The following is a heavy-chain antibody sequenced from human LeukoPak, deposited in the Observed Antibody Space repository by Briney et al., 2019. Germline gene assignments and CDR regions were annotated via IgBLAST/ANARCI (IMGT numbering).Heavy chain of an antibody. Sequence: GGSLRLSCAASGFTFSSYSMNWVRQAPGKGLEWVSSISSSSSYIYYADSVEGRFTISRDNAKNSLYLQMNSLRAEDTAVYYCARAAGKNSRYFDYWGQGTLVTVSS. CDR3: ARAAGKNSRYFDY. J-gene: IGHJ4*02. V-gene: IGHV3-21*01. D-gene: IGHD6-13*01. CDR1: GFTFSSYS. CDR2: ISSSSSYI.